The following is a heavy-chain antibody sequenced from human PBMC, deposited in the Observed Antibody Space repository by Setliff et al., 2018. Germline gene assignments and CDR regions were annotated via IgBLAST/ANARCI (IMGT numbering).Heavy chain of an antibody. CDR1: GFTFKTYS. CDR2: ISGYNSNT. J-gene: IGHJ4*02. CDR3: ATFRGYTYGYDY. V-gene: IGHV1-18*01. D-gene: IGHD5-18*01. Sequence: ASVKVSCKASGFTFKTYSFSWIRQAPGQGLEWVGWISGYNSNTIYAQNFQGRVTMTTDASTNTAYMELRSLGSDDAAVYYCATFRGYTYGYDYWGQGTLVTVSS.